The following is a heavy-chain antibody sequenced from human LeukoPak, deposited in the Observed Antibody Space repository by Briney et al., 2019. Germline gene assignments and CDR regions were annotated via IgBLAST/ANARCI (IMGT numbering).Heavy chain of an antibody. D-gene: IGHD4-17*01. CDR1: GFIFNYYA. J-gene: IGHJ4*02. V-gene: IGHV3-64D*06. Sequence: GGSLRLLCSASGFIFNYYALHWVRQTPGKGLEYVSVIGTSGDTFYTDSVKGRFVISRDNSKNMVYLQMSNLRPEDAGVYYCGKDYLGAYSCLESWGQGTLVVVSS. CDR3: GKDYLGAYSCLES. CDR2: IGTSGDT.